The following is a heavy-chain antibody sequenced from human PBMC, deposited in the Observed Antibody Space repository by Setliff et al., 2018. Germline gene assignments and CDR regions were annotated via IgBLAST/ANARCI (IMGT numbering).Heavy chain of an antibody. J-gene: IGHJ4*02. V-gene: IGHV4-38-2*01. CDR1: GYSISSDSY. CDR2: IYHTGST. CDR3: ARTGSVRWYVPDY. Sequence: SETMSLTCAVSGYSISSDSYWGWIRQPPGKGLEWIASIYHTGSTYYNPSLKSRITMSVDTSKNQFSLKLTSVTAADTAVYYCARTGSVRWYVPDYWGQGTLVTVSS. D-gene: IGHD2-8*02.